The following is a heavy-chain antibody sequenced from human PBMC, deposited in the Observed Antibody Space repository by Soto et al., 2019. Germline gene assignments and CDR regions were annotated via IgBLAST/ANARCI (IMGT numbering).Heavy chain of an antibody. CDR1: GFTFSTYS. D-gene: IGHD6-6*01. J-gene: IGHJ4*02. V-gene: IGHV3-23*01. Sequence: EVQLLESGSGLVQPGGSLRLSCAASGFTFSTYSMSWVRQPPGQGLEWVSAITGRGTKTYYVDSAKGRFTISRDNSKNTLYLQMNTLRAGDTAVYYCAKDRDARGYFDYWSQGNLVIVSS. CDR2: ITGRGTKT. CDR3: AKDRDARGYFDY.